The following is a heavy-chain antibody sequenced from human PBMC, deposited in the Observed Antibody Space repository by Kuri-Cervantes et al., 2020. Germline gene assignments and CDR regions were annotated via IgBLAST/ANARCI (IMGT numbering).Heavy chain of an antibody. Sequence: GESLKISCAASGFTFSDYYMSWVRQAPGKGLEWVSAISGSGGSTYYADSVKGRFTISRDNSKNTLYLQMNSLRAEDTAVYYCAKDTIFGVVPYFDYWGQGTLVTVSS. J-gene: IGHJ4*02. D-gene: IGHD3-3*01. CDR1: GFTFSDYY. V-gene: IGHV3-23*01. CDR2: ISGSGGST. CDR3: AKDTIFGVVPYFDY.